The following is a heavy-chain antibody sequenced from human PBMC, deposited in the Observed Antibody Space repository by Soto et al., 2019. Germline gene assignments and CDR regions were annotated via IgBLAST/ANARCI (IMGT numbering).Heavy chain of an antibody. V-gene: IGHV4-61*01. D-gene: IGHD3-22*01. CDR3: ARTYSSGHT. Sequence: QVRLQESDPGLVKPSETLSLTCTVTGDSVSSASYYWSWIRQPPGKGLEWIGYVHYSGTTSSNPSLKSRVTLSIDTPKNQFSLKLTSVTAADTAVYFCARTYSSGHTWGQGTLVTVSS. CDR2: VHYSGTT. CDR1: GDSVSSASYY. J-gene: IGHJ4*02.